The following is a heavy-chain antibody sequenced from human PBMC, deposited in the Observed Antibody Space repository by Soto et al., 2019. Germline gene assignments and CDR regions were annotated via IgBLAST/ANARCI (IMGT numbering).Heavy chain of an antibody. CDR2: ISHDGRNK. CDR3: AKDLRSAQLRFLDWPSPRNYFSGSDV. V-gene: IGHV3-30*18. D-gene: IGHD3-3*01. Sequence: PGGSLRLSCAASGFAFSHFSIHWVRQAPGKGLEWVAVISHDGRNKYYADSVQGRVTISRDNSKNTLSLQMNSLTPEDTAVYYCAKDLRSAQLRFLDWPSPRNYFSGSDVWGQGTTVTVSS. CDR1: GFAFSHFS. J-gene: IGHJ6*02.